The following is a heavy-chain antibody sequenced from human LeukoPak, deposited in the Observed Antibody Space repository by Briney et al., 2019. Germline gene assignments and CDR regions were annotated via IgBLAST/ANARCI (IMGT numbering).Heavy chain of an antibody. CDR2: IYPGDSDT. Sequence: GESPKISCKGSGYSFTSYWIGWVRQMPGKGLEWMGIIYPGDSDTRYSPSFQGQVTISADKSISTAYLQWSSLKASDTAMYYCARHGGYCSSTSCYEGWFDPWGQGTLVTVSS. CDR1: GYSFTSYW. CDR3: ARHGGYCSSTSCYEGWFDP. J-gene: IGHJ5*02. D-gene: IGHD2-2*01. V-gene: IGHV5-51*01.